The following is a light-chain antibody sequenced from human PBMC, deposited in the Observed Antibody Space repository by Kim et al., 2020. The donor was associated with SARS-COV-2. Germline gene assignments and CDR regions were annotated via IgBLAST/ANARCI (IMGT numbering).Light chain of an antibody. J-gene: IGLJ2*01. Sequence: HSALTQPASVSGSPGQSITISCTGTSSDVGGYNLVSWYQQHPGKAPKLMIYEVSKRPSGVSNRFSGSKSGNTASLTISGLQAEDEADYYCCSYVVFGGGTQLTVL. CDR2: EVS. V-gene: IGLV2-23*02. CDR3: CSYVV. CDR1: SSDVGGYNL.